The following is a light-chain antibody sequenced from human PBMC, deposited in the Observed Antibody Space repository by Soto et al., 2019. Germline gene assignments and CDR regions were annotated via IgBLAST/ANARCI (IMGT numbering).Light chain of an antibody. CDR2: TTS. CDR1: QPSSDY. Sequence: VSAYERDRVTITCRTSQPSSDYLNWYQQNTGTAPTLLIYTTSNLQSGVPSRFSGSGSATHFTLTISSLQAEDFAPYHCQVPANPLRRFAHRTKADIK. J-gene: IGKJ1*01. V-gene: IGKV1-39*01. CDR3: QVPANPLRR.